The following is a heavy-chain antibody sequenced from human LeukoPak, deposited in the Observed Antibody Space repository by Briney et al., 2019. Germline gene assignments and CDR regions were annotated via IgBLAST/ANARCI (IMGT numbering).Heavy chain of an antibody. CDR1: GFTFSSYA. CDR3: AKEGTVAGTGYFDY. CDR2: ITGGDNT. D-gene: IGHD6-19*01. Sequence: GGSLRLSCAASGFTFSSYAMSWVRQAPGKGLEWVSAITGGDNTYYADSVKGRFTISRDNSKNTLYLQMNSLRAEDTAIYYCAKEGTVAGTGYFDYWGQGALVTVSS. J-gene: IGHJ4*02. V-gene: IGHV3-23*01.